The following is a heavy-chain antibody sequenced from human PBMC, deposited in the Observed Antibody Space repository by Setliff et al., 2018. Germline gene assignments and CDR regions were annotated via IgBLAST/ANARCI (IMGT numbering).Heavy chain of an antibody. J-gene: IGHJ3*02. CDR2: INHSGGT. CDR3: ARRGDINGYYYHEDAFDI. CDR1: GGSISSIYW. V-gene: IGHV4-4*02. Sequence: SETLSLTCAVSGGSISSIYWWSWVRQPPGKGLEWIGEINHSGGTNYNPSLKSRVTTSVDTSKNQFSLNLTSVTAADTAVYYCARRGDINGYYYHEDAFDIWGQGTMVTVSS. D-gene: IGHD3-22*01.